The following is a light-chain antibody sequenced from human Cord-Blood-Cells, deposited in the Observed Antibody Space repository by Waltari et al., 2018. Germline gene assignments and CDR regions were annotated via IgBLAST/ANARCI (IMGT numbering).Light chain of an antibody. V-gene: IGLV2-23*01. CDR2: EGS. Sequence: QSALTQPASVSGSPGQSITISCTGTSSDVGSYNLVSWYQQHPGKAPKLMIYEGSKRRSGGSNRFSGSKSGNTASLTISGLQAEDEADYYCCSYAGSSTYVFGTGTKVTVL. CDR3: CSYAGSSTYV. CDR1: SSDVGSYNL. J-gene: IGLJ1*01.